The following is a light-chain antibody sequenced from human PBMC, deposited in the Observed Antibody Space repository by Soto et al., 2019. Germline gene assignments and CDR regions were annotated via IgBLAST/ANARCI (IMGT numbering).Light chain of an antibody. CDR1: QSVSSN. J-gene: IGKJ5*01. Sequence: EILITQSPFALSVSPVERATLSFMASQSVSSNLAWYQQKPGQAPSLLIYDAIIRAPDVPARFSGSWSGTEFTLTINSLQSEDFAVYYCQQRSNWPPINFGQGTRLEIK. CDR3: QQRSNWPPIN. V-gene: IGKV3-15*01. CDR2: DAI.